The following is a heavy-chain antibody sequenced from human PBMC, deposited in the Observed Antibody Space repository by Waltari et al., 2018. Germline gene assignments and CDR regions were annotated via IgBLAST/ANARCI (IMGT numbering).Heavy chain of an antibody. CDR1: GDSMTSNY. CDR2: IFSSGRT. Sequence: QVQLQESGPGLVKPSETLTLTCIVSGDSMTSNYWSWIRQSPGRGLEWVAYIFSSGRTNYDPSLKSRVTISVDTSKSQFSLSLSSVTAADTAVYYCARGDNWWYGFDYCGQGTPVTVSS. D-gene: IGHD2-15*01. CDR3: ARGDNWWYGFDY. J-gene: IGHJ4*02. V-gene: IGHV4-59*01.